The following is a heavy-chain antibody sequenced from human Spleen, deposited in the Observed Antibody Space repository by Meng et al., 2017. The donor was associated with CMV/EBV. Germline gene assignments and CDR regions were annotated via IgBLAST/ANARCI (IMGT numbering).Heavy chain of an antibody. CDR2: LFYGGNT. Sequence: CSVSGGSVSSYSWSWIRQPPGKGLEWIGYLFYGGNTNYGPSLKSRVAISVDTSKNQFSLKLSSVTAADTAVYYCAKDRDSHGGIFDSWGQGTLVTVSS. J-gene: IGHJ4*02. D-gene: IGHD3-16*01. V-gene: IGHV4-59*02. CDR1: GGSVSSYS. CDR3: AKDRDSHGGIFDS.